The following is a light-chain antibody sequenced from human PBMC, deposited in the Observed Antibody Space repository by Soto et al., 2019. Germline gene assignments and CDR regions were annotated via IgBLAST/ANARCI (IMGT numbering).Light chain of an antibody. J-gene: IGKJ4*01. CDR1: QNVYNN. CDR2: DAS. V-gene: IGKV3-15*01. Sequence: EIVMTQSPATLSASPGEGATLSCKAGQNVYNNLARYQQRPGQPPRLLIYDASTRATGISARFSGSGYGTEFTLTISSLQSEDFAVYFCQQCRNWPLTFGGGTKVDIK. CDR3: QQCRNWPLT.